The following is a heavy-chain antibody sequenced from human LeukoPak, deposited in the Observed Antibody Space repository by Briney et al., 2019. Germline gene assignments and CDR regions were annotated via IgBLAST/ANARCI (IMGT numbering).Heavy chain of an antibody. J-gene: IGHJ5*02. V-gene: IGHV4-39*01. CDR2: IYYSGST. D-gene: IGHD3-9*01. CDR1: GGSISSSSYY. Sequence: PSETLSLACTVSGGSISSSSYYWGWIRQPPGKGLEWSGSIYYSGSTYYNPSLKSRVTISVDTSKNQFSLKLSSVTAADTAVYHCARRPPDILTGFYWFDPWGQGTLVTVSS. CDR3: ARRPPDILTGFYWFDP.